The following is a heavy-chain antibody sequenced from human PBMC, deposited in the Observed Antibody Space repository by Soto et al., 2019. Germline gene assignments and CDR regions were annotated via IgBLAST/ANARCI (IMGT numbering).Heavy chain of an antibody. CDR3: ARATGSNHPFDY. Sequence: EVQLVESGGGLVQPGGSLRLSCAATGFTFSTYWMHWVRQGPGKGLVWVSRISTDGSSTTYADSVKGRFTISRDNAKNTLCLQMNSLRAEDTAVYYCARATGSNHPFDYWGQGSLVTVSS. CDR2: ISTDGSST. CDR1: GFTFSTYW. D-gene: IGHD2-2*01. J-gene: IGHJ4*02. V-gene: IGHV3-74*01.